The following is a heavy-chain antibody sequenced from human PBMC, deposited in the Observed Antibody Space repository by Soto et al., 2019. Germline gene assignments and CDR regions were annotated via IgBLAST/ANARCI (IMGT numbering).Heavy chain of an antibody. CDR3: AKDSELGDYTVTTGFDY. CDR1: GFTFSSYG. J-gene: IGHJ4*02. D-gene: IGHD4-17*01. V-gene: IGHV3-30*18. Sequence: GGSLRLSCAASGFTFSSYGMHWVRQAPGKGLEWVAVISYDGSNKYYADSVKGRFTISRDNSKNTLYLQMNSLRAEDTAMFYCAKDSELGDYTVTTGFDYWGQGTLVTVSS. CDR2: ISYDGSNK.